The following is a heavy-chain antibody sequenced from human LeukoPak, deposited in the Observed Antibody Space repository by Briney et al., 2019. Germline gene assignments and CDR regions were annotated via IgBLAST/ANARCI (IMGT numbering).Heavy chain of an antibody. V-gene: IGHV3-23*01. CDR2: ISGSGGST. J-gene: IGHJ4*02. CDR1: TLTFSRYA. Sequence: GGSLRLSCAASTLTFSRYAMGWVRQAPGKGLEWVSVISGSGGSTYYADSVKGRFTISRDNSKNTLYLQMNSLRAEDTAIYYCANTPWGYCVSSSCNYFDYWGRGTLVTVSS. D-gene: IGHD2-2*01. CDR3: ANTPWGYCVSSSCNYFDY.